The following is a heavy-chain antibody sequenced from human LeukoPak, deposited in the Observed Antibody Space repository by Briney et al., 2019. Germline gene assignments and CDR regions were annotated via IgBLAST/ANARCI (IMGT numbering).Heavy chain of an antibody. CDR1: GFTFSSYW. V-gene: IGHV3-7*01. D-gene: IGHD3-3*01. Sequence: GGSLRLSCAASGFTFSSYWMSWVRQAPGKGLEWVANIKQDGSEKYYVDSVKGRFTISRDNAKNSLYLQMNSLRAEDTAVYYCARRLYYDFWSGYYFDPWGQGTLVTVSS. CDR3: ARRLYYDFWSGYYFDP. J-gene: IGHJ5*02. CDR2: IKQDGSEK.